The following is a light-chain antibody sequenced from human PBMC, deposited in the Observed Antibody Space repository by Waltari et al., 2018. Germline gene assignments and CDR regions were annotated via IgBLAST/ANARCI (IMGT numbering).Light chain of an antibody. CDR2: GAS. CDR3: QQYSSWPPLYT. J-gene: IGKJ2*01. CDR1: QSVSNN. Sequence: EIVMTKSPATLSVSPGERATLSCRASQSVSNNLAWYQQKHGQAPRLLIYGASTRATGTPARFSGSGSGTEFTLNISSMQSEDFALYYCQQYSSWPPLYTFGQGTRLEIK. V-gene: IGKV3-15*01.